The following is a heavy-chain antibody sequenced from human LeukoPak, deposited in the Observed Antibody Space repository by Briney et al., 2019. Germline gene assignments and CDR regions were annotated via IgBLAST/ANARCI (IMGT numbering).Heavy chain of an antibody. J-gene: IGHJ4*02. CDR1: GFTFSDYY. Sequence: GGSLRLSCAASGFTFSDYYMSWVRQTPGKGLEWVSAISGSGGSTYYADSVRGRFTISRDNSKNTLYLQMNSLRAEDTAVYYCAKDIAVFDYWGQGTLVTVSS. CDR3: AKDIAVFDY. V-gene: IGHV3-23*01. D-gene: IGHD6-19*01. CDR2: ISGSGGST.